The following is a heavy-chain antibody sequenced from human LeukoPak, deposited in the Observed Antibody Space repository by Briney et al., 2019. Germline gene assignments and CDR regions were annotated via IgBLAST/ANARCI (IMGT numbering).Heavy chain of an antibody. D-gene: IGHD3-22*01. Sequence: GGSLRLSCAASGCTFSNQLMSWVRQAPGKGREWVAHIKQDGSEKHYVDAVTGRFTISRDNTKNSLSLQMNSLRAEDTAVYHCARDGGASSGRGFDIWGQGTMVTVSS. V-gene: IGHV3-7*05. CDR1: GCTFSNQL. CDR2: IKQDGSEK. J-gene: IGHJ3*02. CDR3: ARDGGASSGRGFDI.